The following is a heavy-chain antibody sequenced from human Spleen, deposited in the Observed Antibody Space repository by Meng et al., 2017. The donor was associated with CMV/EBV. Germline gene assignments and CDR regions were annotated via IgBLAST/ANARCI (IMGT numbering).Heavy chain of an antibody. CDR2: ISYDGINK. V-gene: IGHV3-30-3*01. J-gene: IGHJ3*01. CDR3: ARDREVYCSGGTCSDAFDV. Sequence: GGSLRLSCAPSGFTFSKYAMQWVRQAPGKGLEWVSIISYDGINKYYADSVKGRFTISRDHSKNALFLQMNSLRPEDTAMYYCARDREVYCSGGTCSDAFDVWGQGTMVTVSS. D-gene: IGHD2-15*01. CDR1: GFTFSKYA.